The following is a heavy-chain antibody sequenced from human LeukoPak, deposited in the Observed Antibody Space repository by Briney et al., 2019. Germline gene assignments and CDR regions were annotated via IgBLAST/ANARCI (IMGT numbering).Heavy chain of an antibody. V-gene: IGHV4-34*01. J-gene: IGHJ6*02. Sequence: SETLSLTCTVYGKSFSGYYWTCIRQSPGKGLEWIGEINHSGSTNYNPSLTSRVSISIDTSKNHLSLKLSSVTAADTAVYYCARGRVSVTGYYFAMDVWGQGTTVTVSS. D-gene: IGHD2-21*02. CDR2: INHSGST. CDR3: ARGRVSVTGYYFAMDV. CDR1: GKSFSGYY.